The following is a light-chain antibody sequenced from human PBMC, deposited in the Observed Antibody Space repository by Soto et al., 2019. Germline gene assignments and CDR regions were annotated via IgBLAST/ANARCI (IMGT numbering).Light chain of an antibody. V-gene: IGKV4-1*01. J-gene: IGKJ2*01. Sequence: EIVMTQSPDSLAVSLGARATINCKSSQSVLYSSNNKNYLAWYQQKPGQPPNLLISWASARESGVPDRFSGSGSGTDFTLTISSLQAQDVAVYYCQQYYGSPFTFGQGTKLEI. CDR1: QSVLYSSNNKNY. CDR3: QQYYGSPFT. CDR2: WAS.